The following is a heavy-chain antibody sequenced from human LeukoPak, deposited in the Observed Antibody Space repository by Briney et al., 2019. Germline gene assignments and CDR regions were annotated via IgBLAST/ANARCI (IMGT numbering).Heavy chain of an antibody. Sequence: GESLKISCKGSGYSFTNYWIGWVRQMPGKGLEWMGIIYPGDSDTRYSPSFQGQVTISADKSISTAYLQWSSLKASDTAMFYCARRGANFHYYDSGGPFDYWGQGTLVTVSS. J-gene: IGHJ4*02. CDR3: ARRGANFHYYDSGGPFDY. CDR1: GYSFTNYW. V-gene: IGHV5-51*01. CDR2: IYPGDSDT. D-gene: IGHD3-22*01.